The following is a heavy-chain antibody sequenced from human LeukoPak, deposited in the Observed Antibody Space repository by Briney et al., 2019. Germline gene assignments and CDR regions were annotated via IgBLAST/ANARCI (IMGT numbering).Heavy chain of an antibody. CDR2: IIPFFGTA. D-gene: IGHD5-18*01. V-gene: IGHV1-69*06. J-gene: IGHJ4*02. Sequence: GASVKVSCKASGGTFSSYAISWVRQAPGQGLEWMGGIIPFFGTANYAQKFQGRVTITADKSTSTAYMELSSLRSEDTAVYYCARDRGYSYGPGDYWGQGTLVTVSS. CDR1: GGTFSSYA. CDR3: ARDRGYSYGPGDY.